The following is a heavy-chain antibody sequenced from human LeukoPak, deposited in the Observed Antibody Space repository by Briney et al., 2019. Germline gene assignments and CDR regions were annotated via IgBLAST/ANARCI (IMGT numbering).Heavy chain of an antibody. CDR1: GGSFSGYY. D-gene: IGHD4-17*01. V-gene: IGHV4-34*01. Sequence: SETLSLTCAVYGGSFSGYYWNWIRQPPGKGLEWIGEINHSGSTNYNPSLKSRVTISVDTSKNQLSLKLSSVTAADTAVYYCARGYGDYVYWGQGTLVTVSS. CDR2: INHSGST. J-gene: IGHJ4*02. CDR3: ARGYGDYVY.